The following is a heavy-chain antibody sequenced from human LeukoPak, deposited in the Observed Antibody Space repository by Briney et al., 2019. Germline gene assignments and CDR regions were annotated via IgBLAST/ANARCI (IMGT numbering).Heavy chain of an antibody. J-gene: IGHJ4*02. CDR3: AKPHFDD. V-gene: IGHV3-30*02. CDR1: GFTFGDYA. Sequence: GGSLILSCTASGFTFGDYAMSWVRPAPGKGLEWVAFIRYDGGNKYYADSAKGRFTISRDNSKNTLYLQMNSLRAGDTAVYYCAKPHFDDWGQGTLVTVSS. CDR2: IRYDGGNK.